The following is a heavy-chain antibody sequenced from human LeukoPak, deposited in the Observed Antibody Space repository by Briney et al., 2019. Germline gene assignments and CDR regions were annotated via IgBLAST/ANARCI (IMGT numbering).Heavy chain of an antibody. CDR2: ISSSSTYI. CDR3: ARAITAAQYFFDY. D-gene: IGHD1-20*01. Sequence: PGGSLRLSCAGSGFNFSSYSMNWVRQAPGKGLEWVASISSSSTYIYYADSVKGRSTISRDNAKKSLDLQLNSLRAEDTAVYYCARAITAAQYFFDYWGQGTQVTVSS. J-gene: IGHJ4*02. V-gene: IGHV3-21*01. CDR1: GFNFSSYS.